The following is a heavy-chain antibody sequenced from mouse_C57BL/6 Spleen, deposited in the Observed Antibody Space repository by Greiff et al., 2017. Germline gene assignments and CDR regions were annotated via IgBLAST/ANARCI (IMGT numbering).Heavy chain of an antibody. Sequence: EVQRVESGGGLVKPGGSLKLSCAASGFTFSSYTMSWVRQTPEKRLEWVATISGGGGNTYYPDSVKGRFTISRDNAKNTLYLQMSSLRSEDTALYYCARPSYDYDDGGVYFDYWGQGTTLTVSS. CDR1: GFTFSSYT. V-gene: IGHV5-9*01. CDR2: ISGGGGNT. CDR3: ARPSYDYDDGGVYFDY. J-gene: IGHJ2*01. D-gene: IGHD2-4*01.